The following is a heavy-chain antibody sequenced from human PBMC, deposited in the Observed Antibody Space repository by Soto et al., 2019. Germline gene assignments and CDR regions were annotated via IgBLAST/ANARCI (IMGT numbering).Heavy chain of an antibody. CDR1: GGSISSGGYY. D-gene: IGHD3-22*01. CDR3: ARDWYYYDSSHGQKEWYFDY. V-gene: IGHV4-31*03. CDR2: IYYSGST. Sequence: TLSLTCTVSGGSISSGGYYWSWIRQHPGKGLEWIGYIYYSGSTYYNPSLKSRVTISVDTSKNQFSLKLSSVTAADTAVYYCARDWYYYDSSHGQKEWYFDYWGQGTLVTVSS. J-gene: IGHJ4*02.